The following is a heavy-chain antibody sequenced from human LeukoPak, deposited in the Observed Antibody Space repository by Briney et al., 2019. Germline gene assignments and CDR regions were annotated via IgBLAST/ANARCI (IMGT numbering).Heavy chain of an antibody. V-gene: IGHV3-20*04. CDR1: GFTFDDYG. Sequence: GGSLRLSCAASGFTFDDYGMSWVRQAPGKGLEWVSGINWNGVSTGYADSVKGRFTISRDNAKNSLYLQMNSLRAEDTALYYCARVFRWGYYFDYWGQGTLVTVSS. CDR2: INWNGVST. J-gene: IGHJ4*02. D-gene: IGHD3-16*01. CDR3: ARVFRWGYYFDY.